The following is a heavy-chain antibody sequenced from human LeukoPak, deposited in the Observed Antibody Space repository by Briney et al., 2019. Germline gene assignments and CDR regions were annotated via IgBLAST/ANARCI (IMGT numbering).Heavy chain of an antibody. CDR2: INHSGST. J-gene: IGHJ3*02. CDR3: ARGGDSSGPDDAFDI. D-gene: IGHD6-19*01. CDR1: GGSFSGYY. V-gene: IGHV4-34*01. Sequence: PSETLSLTCAVYGGSFSGYYWSWIRQPPGRGLEWIGEINHSGSTNYNPSLKSRVTISVDTSKNQFSLKLSSVTAADTAVYYCARGGDSSGPDDAFDIWGQGTMVTVSS.